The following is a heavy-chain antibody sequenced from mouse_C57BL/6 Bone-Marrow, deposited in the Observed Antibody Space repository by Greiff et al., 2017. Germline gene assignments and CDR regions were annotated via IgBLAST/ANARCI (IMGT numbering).Heavy chain of an antibody. J-gene: IGHJ2*01. CDR3: ARADFTKGFDY. V-gene: IGHV1-82*01. CDR2: IYPGDGDT. D-gene: IGHD1-1*01. CDR1: GYAFSSSW. Sequence: QVPLHHPLPYLVKPFSSVKISCKASGYAFSSSWMNWVKQRPGKGLEWIGRIYPGDGDTNYNGKFKGKATLTADKSSSTAYMQLSSLTSEDSAVYFCARADFTKGFDYWGQGTTLTVSS.